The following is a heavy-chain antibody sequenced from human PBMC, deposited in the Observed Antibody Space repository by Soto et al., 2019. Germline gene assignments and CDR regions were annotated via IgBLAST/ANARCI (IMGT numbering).Heavy chain of an antibody. V-gene: IGHV1-46*01. CDR1: GYTFTSYY. J-gene: IGHJ1*01. D-gene: IGHD3-22*01. Sequence: ASVKVSCKASGYTFTSYYMHWVRQAPGQGLEWMGIINPSGGSTSYAQKFQGRVTMTRDTSTSTVYMELSSLRSEDTAVYYCARVGTYYDSSGKKYFQHWGQGTLVTVSS. CDR3: ARVGTYYDSSGKKYFQH. CDR2: INPSGGST.